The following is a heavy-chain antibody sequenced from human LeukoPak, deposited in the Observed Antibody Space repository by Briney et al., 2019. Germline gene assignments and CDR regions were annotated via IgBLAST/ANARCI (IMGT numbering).Heavy chain of an antibody. CDR1: GGSISSYY. V-gene: IGHV4-4*07. CDR3: ARDRDSSSWYHYGMDV. J-gene: IGHJ6*02. CDR2: GSTSGST. D-gene: IGHD6-13*01. Sequence: PSETLSLTCTVSGGSISSYYWSWIRQPAGKGLEWIGRGSTSGSTNYNPSLKSRVTMSVDTSKNQFSLKLSSVTAADTAVYYCARDRDSSSWYHYGMDVWGQGTTVTVSS.